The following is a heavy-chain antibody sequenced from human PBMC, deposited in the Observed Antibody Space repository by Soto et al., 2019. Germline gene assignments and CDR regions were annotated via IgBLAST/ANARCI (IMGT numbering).Heavy chain of an antibody. CDR3: ARERVRVVAATITHYYGMDV. CDR2: IKPDGSEK. J-gene: IGHJ6*02. Sequence: EVQLVESGGGLVQPGGSLRLSCEASGFSSSPYWMSWVCQAPGKGLEWVANIKPDGSEKYYLDSVKGRFTISRDNANNSLFLQMNSLRADDTAVYYCARERVRVVAATITHYYGMDVWGQGTTVTVSS. CDR1: GFSSSPYW. V-gene: IGHV3-7*03. D-gene: IGHD2-2*01.